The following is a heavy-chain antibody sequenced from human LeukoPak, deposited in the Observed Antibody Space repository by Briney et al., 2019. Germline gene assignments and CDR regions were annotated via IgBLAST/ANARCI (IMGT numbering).Heavy chain of an antibody. J-gene: IGHJ4*02. D-gene: IGHD2-2*02. CDR1: GFTFSSYA. CDR3: AKPSLGYCSSTSCYTPRGYFDY. V-gene: IGHV3-23*01. CDR2: ISGSGGST. Sequence: GGSLRLSCAASGFTFSSYAMSWVRQAPGKGLEWVSAISGSGGSTYYADSVKGRFTISRDNSKNTLYLQMNSLRAEDTAVYYCAKPSLGYCSSTSCYTPRGYFDYWGQGTLVTVSS.